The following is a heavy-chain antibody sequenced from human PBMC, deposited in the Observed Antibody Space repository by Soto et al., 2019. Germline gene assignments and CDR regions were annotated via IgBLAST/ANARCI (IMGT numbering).Heavy chain of an antibody. CDR3: ARSIGYVPVGY. D-gene: IGHD5-12*01. CDR1: GYPISSGYY. J-gene: IGHJ4*02. V-gene: IGHV4-38-2*01. Sequence: SETLSLTCAVSGYPISSGYYWGGIRQPPGEGLECIGIIHYSASTYYNPSLRSRINISVDTSKNKISLKMPSVTAAYTAVYSSARSIGYVPVGYWGQGILVTVSS. CDR2: IHYSAST.